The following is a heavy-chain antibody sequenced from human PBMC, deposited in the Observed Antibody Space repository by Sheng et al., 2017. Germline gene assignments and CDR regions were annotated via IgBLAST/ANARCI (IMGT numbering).Heavy chain of an antibody. CDR1: GFTFNTYA. CDR2: ISGGGGST. J-gene: IGHJ4*02. Sequence: EVQLVESGGGLVQPGESLRLSCAASGFTFNTYAMSWVRQTPGKGLEWVSAISGGGGSTYYAGSVKGRFTISRDNSKNTLYLQMYSLRAEDTAVYYCAKSHEDDSSGYYYSGFDYWGQGTLVSVSS. V-gene: IGHV3-23*04. CDR3: AKSHEDDSSGYYYSGFDY. D-gene: IGHD3-22*01.